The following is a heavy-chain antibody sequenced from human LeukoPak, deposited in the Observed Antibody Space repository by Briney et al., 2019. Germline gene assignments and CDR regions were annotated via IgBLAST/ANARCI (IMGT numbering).Heavy chain of an antibody. V-gene: IGHV4-39*07. CDR1: GDSISTSSSY. CDR2: IYYSGST. Sequence: SETLSLTCSVSGDSISTSSSYWGWIRQPPGKGLEWIGSIYYSGSTNYNPSLKSRVTISVDTSKNQFSLKLSSVTAADTAVYYCARGRSSMVRGYYYYYMDVWGKGTTVTISS. J-gene: IGHJ6*03. D-gene: IGHD3-10*01. CDR3: ARGRSSMVRGYYYYYMDV.